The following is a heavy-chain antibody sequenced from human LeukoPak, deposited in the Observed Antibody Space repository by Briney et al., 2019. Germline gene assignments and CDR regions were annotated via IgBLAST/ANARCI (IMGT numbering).Heavy chain of an antibody. CDR3: AKRLRRSGWYDFDY. CDR1: GFTFSSYA. J-gene: IGHJ4*02. CDR2: ISGSGGST. V-gene: IGHV3-23*01. D-gene: IGHD6-19*01. Sequence: GGSLRLSCAASGFTFSSYAMSWVRQASGKGLEWVSAISGSGGSTYYADSVKGRFTISRDNSKNTLYLQMNSLRAEDTAVYYCAKRLRRSGWYDFDYWGQGTLVTVSS.